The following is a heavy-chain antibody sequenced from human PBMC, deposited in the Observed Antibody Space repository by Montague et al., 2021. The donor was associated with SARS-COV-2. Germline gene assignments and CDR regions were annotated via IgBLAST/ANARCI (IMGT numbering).Heavy chain of an antibody. CDR1: GGSISSYY. D-gene: IGHD6-19*01. J-gene: IGHJ3*02. CDR2: IYYSGST. Sequence: SETLSLTCTVSGGSISSYYWSWIRQPPGKGLEWIGYIYYSGSTNYNPSLKSRVTISVDTSKNQFSLKLSSVTAADTAVYYCARDSGWMGNASDIWGQWTMVTVSS. CDR3: ARDSGWMGNASDI. V-gene: IGHV4-59*01.